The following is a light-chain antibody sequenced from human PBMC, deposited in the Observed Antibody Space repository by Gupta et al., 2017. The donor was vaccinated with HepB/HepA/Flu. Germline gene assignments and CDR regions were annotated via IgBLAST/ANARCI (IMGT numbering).Light chain of an antibody. Sequence: AVVTQEPSLTVSPGGTVPLTCGPNTGAVTNGHYPYWFQQKPGQVPRILIYNTNNKHSWTPGRFSGSLLGDKAALTLTGAQPEDEADYYCLLDYSAARVFGGGTKLTVL. CDR3: LLDYSAARV. CDR2: NTN. J-gene: IGLJ2*01. V-gene: IGLV7-46*01. CDR1: TGAVTNGHY.